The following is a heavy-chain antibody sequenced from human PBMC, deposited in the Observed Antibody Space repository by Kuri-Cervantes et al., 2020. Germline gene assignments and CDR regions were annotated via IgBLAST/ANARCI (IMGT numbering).Heavy chain of an antibody. V-gene: IGHV3-7*03. CDR1: GFTFSSYW. Sequence: GESLKISCAASGFTFSSYWMSWVRQAPGKGLEWVANIKQDGSEKYYVDSVKGRFTISRDNSKNTLDLQMNSLRAEDTAVYYCAKDMLWLSHDYGDLDAFDIWGQGAMVTVSS. D-gene: IGHD4-17*01. J-gene: IGHJ3*02. CDR2: IKQDGSEK. CDR3: AKDMLWLSHDYGDLDAFDI.